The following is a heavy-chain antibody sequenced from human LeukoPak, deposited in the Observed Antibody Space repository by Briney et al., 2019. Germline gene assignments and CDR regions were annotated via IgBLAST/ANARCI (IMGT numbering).Heavy chain of an antibody. V-gene: IGHV1-2*02. D-gene: IGHD6-19*01. J-gene: IGHJ5*02. CDR3: ARERRRPVAGYNWFDP. CDR2: INPNSGGT. CDR1: GYTFTGYY. Sequence: ASVKVSCKASGYTFTGYYMHWVRQAPGQGLEWMGWINPNSGGTNYAQKFQGRVTMTRDTSISTAYMELSRLRPDDTAVYYCARERRRPVAGYNWFDPWGQGTLVTVSS.